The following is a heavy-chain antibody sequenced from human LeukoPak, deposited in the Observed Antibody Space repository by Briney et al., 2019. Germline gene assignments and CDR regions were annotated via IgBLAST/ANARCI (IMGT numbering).Heavy chain of an antibody. CDR3: ARVRGSGGRYDAFDV. CDR1: GFTFSSYW. V-gene: IGHV3-7*01. J-gene: IGHJ3*01. Sequence: GGSLRLSCAASGFTFSSYWMSWVRQAPGKGLEWVANIKQDGSEKYYVDSVKGRFTISRDNAKNSLYLQMNSLRAEDTAVYYCARVRGSGGRYDAFDVWGQGTMVTVSS. D-gene: IGHD6-19*01. CDR2: IKQDGSEK.